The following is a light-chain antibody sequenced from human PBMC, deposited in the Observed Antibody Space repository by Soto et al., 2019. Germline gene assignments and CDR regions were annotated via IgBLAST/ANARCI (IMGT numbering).Light chain of an antibody. CDR1: RDIKAS. J-gene: IGKJ4*01. CDR3: QQINSFPPT. V-gene: IGKV1-12*01. Sequence: DILMTQSPSSVSASVGDRVTITCRASRDIKASLAWYQQRPGKGPELLIYDAATLQSGVPSRISGSGSGTEFTLTISRLQPEDFATFYCQQINSFPPTFGGGTKVAI. CDR2: DAA.